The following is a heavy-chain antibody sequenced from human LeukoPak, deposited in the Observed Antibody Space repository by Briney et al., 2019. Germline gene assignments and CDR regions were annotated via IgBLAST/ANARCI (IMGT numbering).Heavy chain of an antibody. CDR3: ARHASILLWFGELSGGFDY. Sequence: SETLSLTCTVSGGSISSSSYSWGWIRQPPGKGLEWIGSTYYSGSTYYNPSLKSRVTISVDTSKNQFSLKLSSVTAADTAVYYCARHASILLWFGELSGGFDYWGQGTLVTVSS. CDR2: TYYSGST. D-gene: IGHD3-10*01. J-gene: IGHJ4*02. CDR1: GGSISSSSYS. V-gene: IGHV4-39*01.